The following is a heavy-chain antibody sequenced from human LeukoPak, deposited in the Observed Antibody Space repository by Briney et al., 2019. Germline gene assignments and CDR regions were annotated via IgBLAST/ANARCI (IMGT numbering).Heavy chain of an antibody. CDR2: IIPIFGTA. V-gene: IGHV1-69*13. J-gene: IGHJ5*02. Sequence: ASVKVSCKASGGTFSSYAISWVRQAPGQGLEWMGGIIPIFGTANYAQKFQGRVTITADESTSTAYMELSSLRSEDTAVYYCARASGSGYYWRNWFDPWDQGTLVTVSS. D-gene: IGHD3-22*01. CDR3: ARASGSGYYWRNWFDP. CDR1: GGTFSSYA.